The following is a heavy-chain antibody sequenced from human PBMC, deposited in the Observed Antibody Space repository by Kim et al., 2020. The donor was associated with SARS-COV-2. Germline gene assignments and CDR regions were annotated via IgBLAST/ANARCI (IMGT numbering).Heavy chain of an antibody. CDR3: ARPYYYDSSGYGPSYAVEI. J-gene: IGHJ3*02. V-gene: IGHV1-8*01. CDR2: MNPNSGNT. D-gene: IGHD3-22*01. Sequence: ASVKVSCKASGYTFTRYDFNWVRQATGQGLEWMGWMNPNSGNTGYAHKFQGRVTMTRNTSISTAYMELSSLRSEDTAVYYCARPYYYDSSGYGPSYAVEIWGQGRMVTVSS. CDR1: GYTFTRYD.